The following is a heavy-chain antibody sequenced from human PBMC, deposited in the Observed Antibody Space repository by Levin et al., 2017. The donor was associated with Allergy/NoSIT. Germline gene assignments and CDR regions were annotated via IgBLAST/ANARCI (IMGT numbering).Heavy chain of an antibody. CDR1: GGSIRSSSYY. CDR2: IYYSGST. CDR3: ARAPSYCGGDCYIPPFDY. J-gene: IGHJ4*02. V-gene: IGHV4-39*07. Sequence: SQTLSLPCTVSGGSIRSSSYYWGWIRQPPGKGLEWIGSIYYSGSTYYNPSLKSRVTISVDTSKNQFSLKLSSVTAADTAVYYCARAPSYCGGDCYIPPFDYWGQGTLVTVSS. D-gene: IGHD2-21*02.